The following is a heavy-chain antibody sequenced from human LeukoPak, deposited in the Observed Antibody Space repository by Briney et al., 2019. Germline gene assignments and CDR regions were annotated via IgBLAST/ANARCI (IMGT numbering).Heavy chain of an antibody. Sequence: PSETLSLTCTVSVGSISSSWYCWSWIRQHPGKGLEWIGYIYYSGSTYYNPSLKSRVTISVDTSKNQFSLKLSSVTAADTAVYYCAAYCSGGSCYSRTIDYWGQETLVTVSS. CDR3: AAYCSGGSCYSRTIDY. CDR2: IYYSGST. J-gene: IGHJ4*02. V-gene: IGHV4-31*03. CDR1: VGSISSSWYC. D-gene: IGHD2-15*01.